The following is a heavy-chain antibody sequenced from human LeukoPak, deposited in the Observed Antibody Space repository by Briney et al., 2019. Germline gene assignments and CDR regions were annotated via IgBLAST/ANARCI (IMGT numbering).Heavy chain of an antibody. CDR3: ARVSLDYYGMDV. V-gene: IGHV3-53*01. J-gene: IGHJ6*02. CDR1: GFTVSSNY. D-gene: IGHD3-10*01. Sequence: PGGSLRLSCAASGFTVSSNYMSWVRQAPGKGLEWVSVIYSGGSTYYADSVKGRFTISRDNSKNTLYLQMNSLRAEDTAVYYCARVSLDYYGMDVWGQETTVTVSS. CDR2: IYSGGST.